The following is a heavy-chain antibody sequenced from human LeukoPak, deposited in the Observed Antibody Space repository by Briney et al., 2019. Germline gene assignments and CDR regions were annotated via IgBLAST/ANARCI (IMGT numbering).Heavy chain of an antibody. CDR1: GFTFSRYT. V-gene: IGHV3-30*04. D-gene: IGHD1-26*01. CDR2: ISIDGKTK. CDR3: ARDHDSGGGGGY. Sequence: PGGSLRLSCAVSGFTFSRYTMRWVRQAPGQGLEWVAVISIDGKTKYHADSVRGRFTISRDNSKNTLYLQMNSLRTEDTAVYFCARDHDSGGGGGYWGQGTLVTVSS. J-gene: IGHJ4*02.